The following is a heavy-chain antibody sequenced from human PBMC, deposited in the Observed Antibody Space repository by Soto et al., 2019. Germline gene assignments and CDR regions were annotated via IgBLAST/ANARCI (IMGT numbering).Heavy chain of an antibody. V-gene: IGHV4-59*08. D-gene: IGHD3-22*01. CDR1: GGSISSYY. CDR2: IYYSGST. Sequence: SETLSLTCTVSGGSISSYYWSWIRQPPGKGLEWIGYIYYSGSTNYNPSLKSRVTISVDTSKNQFSLKLSSVTAADTAVYYCARHLLLYYYDSSGYYLRDAFDIWGKGTMVTVSS. J-gene: IGHJ3*02. CDR3: ARHLLLYYYDSSGYYLRDAFDI.